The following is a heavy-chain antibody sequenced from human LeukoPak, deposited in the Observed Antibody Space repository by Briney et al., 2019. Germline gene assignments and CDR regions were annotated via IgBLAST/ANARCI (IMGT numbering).Heavy chain of an antibody. J-gene: IGHJ6*02. CDR3: ARNSLYSSSWYYGMDV. D-gene: IGHD6-13*01. CDR1: GGSISSGDYY. V-gene: IGHV4-30-4*01. CDR2: IYYSGST. Sequence: PSETLSLTCTVSGGSISSGDYYWSWIRQPPGKGLEWIGYIYYSGSTYYNPSLKSRVTISVDTSKNQFSLKLSSVTAADTAVYYCARNSLYSSSWYYGMDVWGQGTTVTVSS.